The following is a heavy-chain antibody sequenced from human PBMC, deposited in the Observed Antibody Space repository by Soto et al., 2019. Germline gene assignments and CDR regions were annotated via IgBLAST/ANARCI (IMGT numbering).Heavy chain of an antibody. D-gene: IGHD6-19*01. CDR2: MNPNSGNT. CDR3: AGLSSGWSQTVY. CDR1: GYTFTSYD. Sequence: GASVKVSCKASGYTFTSYDINWVRQATGQGLEWMGWMNPNSGNTGYAQKFQGRVTMTRNTSISTAYMELSSLRSEDTAVYYCAGLSSGWSQTVYWCQGTLVTLSS. J-gene: IGHJ4*02. V-gene: IGHV1-8*01.